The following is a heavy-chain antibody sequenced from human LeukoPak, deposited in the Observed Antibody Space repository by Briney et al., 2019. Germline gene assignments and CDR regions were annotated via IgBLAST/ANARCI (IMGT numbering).Heavy chain of an antibody. V-gene: IGHV3-23*01. Sequence: GGSLRLSCAASGFPLSSYWMHWVRQTAGKGLEWVSVIGGRDGSTYYADSVKGRFTISRDNSKNTLYVQMNSLSAEDTAVYYCAKGHYYGSGSLDYWGQGTLVTVSS. D-gene: IGHD3-10*01. CDR1: GFPLSSYW. CDR2: IGGRDGST. CDR3: AKGHYYGSGSLDY. J-gene: IGHJ4*02.